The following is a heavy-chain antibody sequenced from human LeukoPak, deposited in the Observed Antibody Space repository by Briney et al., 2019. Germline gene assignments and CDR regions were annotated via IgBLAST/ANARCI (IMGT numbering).Heavy chain of an antibody. CDR2: IYYSGRT. CDR3: VWCSAWYYFDY. Sequence: SETLSLTCTVSGGSISSSTYYWGWIRQPPGKGLEWIGNIYYSGRTYYNPSLKSRVTISVDTSKNHFSLKLSSVTAADTAVYYCVWCSAWYYFDYWGQGTLVTVSS. CDR1: GGSISSSTYY. J-gene: IGHJ4*02. D-gene: IGHD6-19*01. V-gene: IGHV4-39*02.